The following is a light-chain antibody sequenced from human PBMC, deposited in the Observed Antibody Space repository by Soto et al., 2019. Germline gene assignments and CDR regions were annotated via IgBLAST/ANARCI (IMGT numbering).Light chain of an antibody. Sequence: QSVLTQPASVSLSPGQSITISCTGSGRDIGAYNYVSWYQQHPGKAPKLIIYEAENRPSGVSNRFSASKSAFTASLTISGLQAEDEADYYCSSYTTSYFYVFGPGTKVTVL. CDR2: EAE. J-gene: IGLJ1*01. CDR1: GRDIGAYNY. V-gene: IGLV2-14*01. CDR3: SSYTTSYFYV.